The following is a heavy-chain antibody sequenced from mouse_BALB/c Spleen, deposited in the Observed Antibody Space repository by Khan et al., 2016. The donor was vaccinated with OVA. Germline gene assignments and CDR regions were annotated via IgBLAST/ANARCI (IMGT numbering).Heavy chain of an antibody. CDR2: IYPGSGST. V-gene: IGHV1-77*01. CDR3: ARSGYGSLGY. D-gene: IGHD1-1*01. J-gene: IGHJ2*01. CDR1: GYTFTDYI. Sequence: QVQLQQPGPVLVKPGASVKMSCKASGYTFTDYIINWVRQRTGQGLEWIGQIYPGSGSTYYNEKFKGKATLTADKSSNTAYMQLRSLTSEDSAVXYCARSGYGSLGYWGQGTTLTVSS.